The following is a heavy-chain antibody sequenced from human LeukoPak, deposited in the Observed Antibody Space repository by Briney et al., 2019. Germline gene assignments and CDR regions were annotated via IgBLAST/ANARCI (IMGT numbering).Heavy chain of an antibody. J-gene: IGHJ4*02. D-gene: IGHD2-2*02. CDR1: GFTVSSNY. CDR3: ARVVEGCSSNRCYTGCFDY. Sequence: PGGSLRLSCAASGFTVSSNYMSWVRQAPGKGLEWVSVIYTGGSTDYADSVKGRFTISRDNSKNTLYLQMNSLRAEDTAVYYCARVVEGCSSNRCYTGCFDYWGQGTLVTVSS. V-gene: IGHV3-53*01. CDR2: IYTGGST.